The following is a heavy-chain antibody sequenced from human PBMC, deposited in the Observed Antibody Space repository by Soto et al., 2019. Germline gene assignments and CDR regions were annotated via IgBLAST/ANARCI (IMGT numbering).Heavy chain of an antibody. CDR3: ARRDFWSGYGQWYYYGMDV. Sequence: SVKVSCKASGYTFTSYGISWVRQAPGQGLEWMGGIIPIFGTANYAQKFQGRVTITADESTSTAYMELSSLRSEDTAVYYCARRDFWSGYGQWYYYGMDVWGQGTTVTVSS. V-gene: IGHV1-69*13. D-gene: IGHD3-3*01. J-gene: IGHJ6*02. CDR2: IIPIFGTA. CDR1: GYTFTSYG.